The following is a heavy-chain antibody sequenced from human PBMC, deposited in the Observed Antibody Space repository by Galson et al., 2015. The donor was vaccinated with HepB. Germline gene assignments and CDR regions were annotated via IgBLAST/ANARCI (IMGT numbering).Heavy chain of an antibody. CDR1: GYTFSSYY. Sequence: SVKVSCKASGYTFSSYYMHWVRQAPGQGLEWMGIINPSGGSTTYPQRFQGRVTMTGDTSTSIVYMELSSLTSDDTAVYYCARADYYGSGPRGWYFDLWGPGTLVTVSS. CDR3: ARADYYGSGPRGWYFDL. J-gene: IGHJ2*01. V-gene: IGHV1-46*01. D-gene: IGHD3-10*01. CDR2: INPSGGST.